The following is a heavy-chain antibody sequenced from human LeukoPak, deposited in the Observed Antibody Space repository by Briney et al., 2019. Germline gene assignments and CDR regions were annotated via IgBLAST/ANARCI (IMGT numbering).Heavy chain of an antibody. J-gene: IGHJ4*02. D-gene: IGHD6-13*01. CDR2: IYSSGST. Sequence: SETLSLTCTVSGASIRSHYWSWIRQPPGKGLEWIGYIYSSGSTNYNPSLKSRVTIAVDTSKNQFSLKLSSVTAADTAVYYCARGRGSSWYYFDSWGQGTLVTVSS. V-gene: IGHV4-59*11. CDR3: ARGRGSSWYYFDS. CDR1: GASIRSHY.